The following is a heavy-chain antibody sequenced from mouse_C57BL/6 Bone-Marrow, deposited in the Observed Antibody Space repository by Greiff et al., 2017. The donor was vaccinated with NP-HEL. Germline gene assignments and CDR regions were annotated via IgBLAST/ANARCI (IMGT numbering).Heavy chain of an antibody. J-gene: IGHJ3*01. V-gene: IGHV1-82*01. Sequence: VQRVESGPELVKPGASVKISCKASGYAFSSSWMNWVKQRPGKGLEWIGRIYPGDGDTNYNGKFKGKATLTADKSSSTAYMQLSSLTSEDSAVYVCARGGKGTPLAYWGQGTLVTVSA. CDR1: GYAFSSSW. D-gene: IGHD3-3*01. CDR2: IYPGDGDT. CDR3: ARGGKGTPLAY.